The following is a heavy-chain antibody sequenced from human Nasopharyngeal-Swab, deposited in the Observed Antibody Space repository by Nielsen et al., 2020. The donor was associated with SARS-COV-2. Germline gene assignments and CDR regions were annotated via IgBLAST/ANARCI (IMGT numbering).Heavy chain of an antibody. J-gene: IGHJ4*02. CDR3: ARVRGPLEWFLIDY. V-gene: IGHV4-30-2*01. D-gene: IGHD3-3*01. Sequence: SETLSLTCAVSGGSISSGGYSWSWIRQPTGKGLEWIGYIYHSGSTYYNPSLKSRVTISVYRSKNQFSLKLSSVTDADTAVYYCARVRGPLEWFLIDYWGQGTLVTVSS. CDR1: GGSISSGGYS. CDR2: IYHSGST.